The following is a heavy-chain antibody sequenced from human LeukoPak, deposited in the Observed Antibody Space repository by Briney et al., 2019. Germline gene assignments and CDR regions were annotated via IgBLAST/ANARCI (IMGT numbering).Heavy chain of an antibody. CDR1: GFAFDNYA. V-gene: IGHV3-43*02. J-gene: IGHJ5*02. Sequence: GGSLRLSCAASGFAFDNYAMHWIRQAPGKGLEWVSLISGDGTTTYHAESVKGRFTVSRDNSKSSLFLQMNGLRSEDTAFYYCAEDLTTVGSPWFDPWGQGTLVTVSS. CDR2: ISGDGTTT. CDR3: AEDLTTVGSPWFDP. D-gene: IGHD4-11*01.